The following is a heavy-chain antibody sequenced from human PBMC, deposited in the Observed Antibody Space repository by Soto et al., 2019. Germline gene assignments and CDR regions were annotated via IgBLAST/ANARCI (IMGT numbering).Heavy chain of an antibody. CDR2: MNPNSGNT. D-gene: IGHD6-19*01. V-gene: IGHV1-8*01. J-gene: IGHJ4*02. Sequence: QVQLVQSGAEVKKPGASVKVSCKASGYTFTSYDINWVRQATGQGLEWMGWMNPNSGNTGYAQKFQGRVPMTRNTSISTAYMELRSLRSEDTAVYYWARERSSGLYVDYWGQGTLVTVSS. CDR1: GYTFTSYD. CDR3: ARERSSGLYVDY.